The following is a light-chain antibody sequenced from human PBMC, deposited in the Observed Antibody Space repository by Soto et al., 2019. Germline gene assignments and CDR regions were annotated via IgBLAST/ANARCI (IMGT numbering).Light chain of an antibody. V-gene: IGKV3-20*01. J-gene: IGKJ3*01. CDR1: QSVSSSY. Sequence: EIVLTQSPGTLSLSPGERATLSCRASQSVSSSYLAWYQQKPGQAPRLLISGASSRATGIPDRFSGSGSGTDFTLTISRLEPEDFAVYYCHQYGGSPPFTFGPGTKVDIK. CDR2: GAS. CDR3: HQYGGSPPFT.